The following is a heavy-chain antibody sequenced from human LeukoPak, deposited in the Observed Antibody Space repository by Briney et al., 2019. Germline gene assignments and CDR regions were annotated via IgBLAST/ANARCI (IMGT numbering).Heavy chain of an antibody. Sequence: GASVKVSCKTSGYTFTIYGISWVRQAPGQGLEWMGLISAYGNTNYAQNLQGRVTMTTDTSTCTAYMELRSLRSDDTAVYYCARVPISSGWILDYWGQGTLVTVSS. D-gene: IGHD6-19*01. CDR1: GYTFTIYG. J-gene: IGHJ4*02. V-gene: IGHV1-18*01. CDR3: ARVPISSGWILDY. CDR2: ISAYGNT.